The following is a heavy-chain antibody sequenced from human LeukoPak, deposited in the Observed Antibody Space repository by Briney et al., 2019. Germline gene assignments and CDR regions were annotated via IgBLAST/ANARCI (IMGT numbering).Heavy chain of an antibody. CDR1: GFPFETNA. J-gene: IGHJ4*02. CDR3: AKDWIQFNRVFDCFDS. D-gene: IGHD5-18*01. CDR2: IGNTET. Sequence: GGFLRLSCATSGFPFETNAMSWVRQAPGKGLEPVATIGNTETFYADSVTGRFTISRDNSKNTVNLQMNRLRVEDTAIYYCAKDWIQFNRVFDCFDSWGQGTLVTVSS. V-gene: IGHV3-23*01.